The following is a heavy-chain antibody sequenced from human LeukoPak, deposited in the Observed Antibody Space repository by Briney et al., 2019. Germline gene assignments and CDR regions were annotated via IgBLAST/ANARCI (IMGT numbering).Heavy chain of an antibody. CDR2: IIPIFGKA. CDR3: ARGVPDSSGYYFMYLQH. CDR1: GGTFSSYA. D-gene: IGHD3-22*01. J-gene: IGHJ1*01. V-gene: IGHV1-69*13. Sequence: SVKVSCKASGGTFSSYAISWVRQAPGQGLEWMGGIIPIFGKANYAQKFQGRVTITAEESTSTAYMELSSLRSEDTAVYYCARGVPDSSGYYFMYLQHWGQGTLVTVSS.